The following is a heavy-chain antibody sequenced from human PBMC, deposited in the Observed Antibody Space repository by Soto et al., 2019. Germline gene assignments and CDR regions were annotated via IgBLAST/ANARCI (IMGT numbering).Heavy chain of an antibody. J-gene: IGHJ4*02. V-gene: IGHV1-46*02. CDR1: GYTLNTYY. Sequence: QVQLVQSGAEVKKPGASVKVSCKPSGYTLNTYYLHWVRQAPGQGLEWMGIIHPSGGGSTYAQKSRGRVTIPRDTSTSTAFMEWSSLRSADTAVYYCARGGHIAVVTASFDYWGQGTLVTVSS. CDR3: ARGGHIAVVTASFDY. D-gene: IGHD2-21*02. CDR2: IHPSGGGS.